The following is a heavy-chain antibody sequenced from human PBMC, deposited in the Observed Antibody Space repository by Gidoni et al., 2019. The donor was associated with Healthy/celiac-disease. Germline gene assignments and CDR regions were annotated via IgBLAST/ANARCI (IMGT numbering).Heavy chain of an antibody. J-gene: IGHJ4*02. CDR1: GFPFAASD. CDR2: ISWNRGSI. Sequence: EVQLVESGGGLVPPGRSLRLSCAASGFPFAASDMHWVRQAPGKGLEWVSGISWNRGSIGDADSVKGRFTISRENAKNSLYLQMNSLRAEDTALYYCAKDSHRTTVVTPGLFDYGGQGTLVTVSS. CDR3: AKDSHRTTVVTPGLFDY. D-gene: IGHD4-17*01. V-gene: IGHV3-9*01.